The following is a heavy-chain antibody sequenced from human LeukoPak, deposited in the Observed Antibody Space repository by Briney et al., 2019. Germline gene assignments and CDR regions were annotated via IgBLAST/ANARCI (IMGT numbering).Heavy chain of an antibody. V-gene: IGHV1-18*01. J-gene: IGHJ4*02. CDR3: ARADSSGTPNLS. D-gene: IGHD3-22*01. CDR2: ISAYNGNT. CDR1: GYTFTSYG. Sequence: SSVKVSCKASGYTFTSYGISWVRQAPGQGLEWMGWISAYNGNTNYAQKLQGRVTMTTDTSTSTAYMELRSLRSDDTAVYYCARADSSGTPNLSWGQGTLVTVSS.